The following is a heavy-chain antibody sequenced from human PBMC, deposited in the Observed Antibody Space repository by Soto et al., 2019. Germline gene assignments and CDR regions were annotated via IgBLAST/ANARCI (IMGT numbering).Heavy chain of an antibody. V-gene: IGHV1-3*01. J-gene: IGHJ3*02. D-gene: IGHD4-17*01. Sequence: QVQLVQSGAEVKKPGASVKVSCKASGYTFTSYAMHWVRQAPGQRLEWMGWINAGNGNTKYSQTFQGRVTITRDTSASTAYMELSSLRSEDTAVYYCARYGEDDAFDIWGQGTMVTVSS. CDR3: ARYGEDDAFDI. CDR2: INAGNGNT. CDR1: GYTFTSYA.